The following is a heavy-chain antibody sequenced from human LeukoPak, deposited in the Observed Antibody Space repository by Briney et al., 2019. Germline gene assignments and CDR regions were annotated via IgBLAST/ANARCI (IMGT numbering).Heavy chain of an antibody. CDR2: INPSDTTT. D-gene: IGHD2-15*01. CDR1: GYTFTNYF. J-gene: IGHJ4*02. CDR3: ARVSCGGGSCFSPGDY. V-gene: IGHV1-46*01. Sequence: GASVKVSCKASGYTFTNYFIQWVRQAPGQGLEWMGIINPSDTTTSYAQQFRGRVTMTRDASTSTVYMELSSLRSEDTTVYYCARVSCGGGSCFSPGDYWGQGTLVTVSS.